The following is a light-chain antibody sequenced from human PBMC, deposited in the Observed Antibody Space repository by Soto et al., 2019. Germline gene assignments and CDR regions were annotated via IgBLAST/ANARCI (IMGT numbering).Light chain of an antibody. CDR1: QSVSGK. J-gene: IGKJ3*01. Sequence: EIVMTQSPATLSVSPGERATLSCRASQSVSGKLAWYQQKPGQAPRLLIYGASTRATGVPARFSGSGSGTDFTLTISSLQSSDFAVYYCQQYNRWPPNTFGPGTKVDV. V-gene: IGKV3-15*01. CDR3: QQYNRWPPNT. CDR2: GAS.